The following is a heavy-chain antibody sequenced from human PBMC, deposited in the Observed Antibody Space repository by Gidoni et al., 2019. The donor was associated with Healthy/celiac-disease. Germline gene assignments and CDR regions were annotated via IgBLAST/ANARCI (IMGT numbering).Heavy chain of an antibody. CDR3: ARGPIAAAGTVRWFDP. D-gene: IGHD6-13*01. Sequence: EVQLVESGGGLVQPGGSLRLSCAASGFAFSSYWMHWVRQAPGKGLVWVSRIKSDGSSTSYADSVKGRFTISRDNAKNTLYLQMNSLRAEDTAVYYCARGPIAAAGTVRWFDPWGQGTLVTVSS. CDR2: IKSDGSST. J-gene: IGHJ5*02. V-gene: IGHV3-74*01. CDR1: GFAFSSYW.